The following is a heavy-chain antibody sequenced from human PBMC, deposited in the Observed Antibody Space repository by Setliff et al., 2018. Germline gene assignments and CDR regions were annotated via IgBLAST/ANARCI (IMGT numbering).Heavy chain of an antibody. V-gene: IGHV4-39*07. Sequence: PSETLSLTCTVSGGSISSSSYYWGWIRQPPGKGLEWIGSIYYRGSTYYNPSLKSRVTISVDTSKNQFSLKLSSVTAADTAVYYCAGEVGYYDSSGYPDVWGKGTTVTVSS. J-gene: IGHJ6*04. CDR1: GGSISSSSYY. CDR2: IYYRGST. CDR3: AGEVGYYDSSGYPDV. D-gene: IGHD3-22*01.